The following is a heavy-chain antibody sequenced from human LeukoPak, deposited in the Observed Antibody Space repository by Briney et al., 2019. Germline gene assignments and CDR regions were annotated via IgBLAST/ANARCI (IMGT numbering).Heavy chain of an antibody. Sequence: GGSLRLSCATSGFIFSNYWMTWVRQAPGKGLEWVANMKPDGSEKYYVDSVKGRFTISRDNAKNSLYLQMNSLRVEDTAVYYCLASGGYWGQGTPVTVPS. CDR3: LASGGY. V-gene: IGHV3-7*01. CDR1: GFIFSNYW. J-gene: IGHJ4*02. D-gene: IGHD6-25*01. CDR2: MKPDGSEK.